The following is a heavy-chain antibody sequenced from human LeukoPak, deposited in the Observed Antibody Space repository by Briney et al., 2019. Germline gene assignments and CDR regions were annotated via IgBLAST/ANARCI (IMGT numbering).Heavy chain of an antibody. D-gene: IGHD6-19*01. Sequence: ASVKVSCKASGYTFTSYDINWVRQATGQGLEWMGWMNPNSGNTGYAQKLQGRVTMTTDTSTSTAYMELRSLRSDDTAVYYCAIPIAVAGQGYWGQGTLVTVSS. V-gene: IGHV1-8*02. J-gene: IGHJ4*02. CDR2: MNPNSGNT. CDR3: AIPIAVAGQGY. CDR1: GYTFTSYD.